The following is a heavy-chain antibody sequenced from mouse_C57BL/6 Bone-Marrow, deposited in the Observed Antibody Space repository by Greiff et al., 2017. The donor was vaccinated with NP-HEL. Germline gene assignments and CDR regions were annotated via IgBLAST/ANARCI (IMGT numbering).Heavy chain of an antibody. Sequence: QVQLQQPGAELVMPGASVKLSCKASGYTFTSYWMHWVKQRPGKGLEWIGEIDPAVSNTNYKQKFKGKSTLTVDKSSSTSYMQLSSLTSEDAAVYYWARGGYYVSAMDYWGRGTSVTVTA. V-gene: IGHV1-69*01. CDR3: ARGGYYVSAMDY. J-gene: IGHJ4*01. CDR1: GYTFTSYW. D-gene: IGHD2-3*01. CDR2: IDPAVSNT.